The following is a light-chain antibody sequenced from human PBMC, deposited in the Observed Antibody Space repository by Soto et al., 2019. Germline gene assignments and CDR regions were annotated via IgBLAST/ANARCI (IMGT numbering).Light chain of an antibody. Sequence: QSALTQPASVSGSPGQSITISCTGTSSDVGGYNYVSWYQQHPGKAPKLMIYEVSNRPSGVSNRFSGSKSGNTASLTISGLRAEDEADYYCSSYRSSSTLYVFGTGTKLTVL. J-gene: IGLJ1*01. CDR3: SSYRSSSTLYV. CDR2: EVS. V-gene: IGLV2-14*01. CDR1: SSDVGGYNY.